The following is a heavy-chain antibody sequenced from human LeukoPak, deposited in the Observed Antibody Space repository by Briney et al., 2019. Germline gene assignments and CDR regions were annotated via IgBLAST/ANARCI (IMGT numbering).Heavy chain of an antibody. CDR1: GGSISSSSYY. CDR3: ARVRGYCSGGSCYSGFSGFNWFDP. Sequence: SETLSLTCTVSGGSISSSSYYWGWIRQPPGKGLEWIGSIYYSGSTYYNPSLKSRVTISVDTSKNQFSLKLSSVTAADTAVYYCARVRGYCSGGSCYSGFSGFNWFDPWGQGTLVTVSS. J-gene: IGHJ5*02. CDR2: IYYSGST. D-gene: IGHD2-15*01. V-gene: IGHV4-39*07.